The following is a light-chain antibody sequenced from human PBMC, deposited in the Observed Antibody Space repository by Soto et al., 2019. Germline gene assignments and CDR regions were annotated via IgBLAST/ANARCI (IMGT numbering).Light chain of an antibody. V-gene: IGLV1-40*01. CDR1: SSNIGTGYD. J-gene: IGLJ1*01. Sequence: QSVLTQPPSMSGAPGQRVTISCTGSSSNIGTGYDVHWYQQLPGTAPKLLIFGNSNRPSGVPDRFSGSKSGTSASLAITGLQAEDEADYYCQSYDSSLSGLYVFGTGTKVTGL. CDR2: GNS. CDR3: QSYDSSLSGLYV.